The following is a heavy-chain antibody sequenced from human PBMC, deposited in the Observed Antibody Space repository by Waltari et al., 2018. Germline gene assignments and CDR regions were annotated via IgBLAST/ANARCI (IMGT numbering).Heavy chain of an antibody. CDR1: GYTFTGYY. D-gene: IGHD6-19*01. CDR3: ALPQESSGQSLGWFDP. CDR2: INPTSGGT. V-gene: IGHV1-2*02. J-gene: IGHJ5*02. Sequence: QVQLVQSGAEVKKPGASVKVSCKASGYTFTGYYMHWVRQAPGQGRELMGWINPTSGGTNYAQNFQGRVTRTRDTSISTAYMELSRLRSDDTAVYYCALPQESSGQSLGWFDPWGQGTLVTVSS.